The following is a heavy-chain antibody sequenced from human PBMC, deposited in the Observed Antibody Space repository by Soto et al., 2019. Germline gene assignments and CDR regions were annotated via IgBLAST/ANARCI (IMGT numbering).Heavy chain of an antibody. D-gene: IGHD3-3*01. J-gene: IGHJ5*02. Sequence: GGSLRLSCAASGFTFSDYSMNWVRQAPGKGLEWVSAISGSGGSTFYADSVKGRFTISRDNSKNTLNPQMNSLRAEDTAVYYCANGRFLEWLLPDNWFDPWGQGTLVTVSS. CDR3: ANGRFLEWLLPDNWFDP. CDR1: GFTFSDYS. CDR2: ISGSGGST. V-gene: IGHV3-23*01.